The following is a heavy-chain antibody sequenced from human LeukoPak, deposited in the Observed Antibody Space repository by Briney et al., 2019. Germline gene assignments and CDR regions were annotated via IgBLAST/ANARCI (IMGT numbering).Heavy chain of an antibody. D-gene: IGHD1-7*01. V-gene: IGHV4-59*08. J-gene: IGHJ4*02. CDR1: GGSISSYY. CDR2: IYYSGST. CDR3: ARSNWNSIDY. Sequence: PSETLSLTCTVSGGSISSYYWSWIRQPPGKGLEWIGYIYYSGSTNYNPSLKSRVTISVDTSKNQFSLKLSSVTAADTAVYYCARSNWNSIDYWGQGTLVTVSS.